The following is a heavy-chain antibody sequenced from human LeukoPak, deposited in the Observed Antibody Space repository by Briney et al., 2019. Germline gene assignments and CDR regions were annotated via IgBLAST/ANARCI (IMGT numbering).Heavy chain of an antibody. Sequence: SETLSLTCAVYGGSFSGYYWSWIRQPPGKGLEWIGEINHSGSTNYNPSLKSRVTISVDTSKNQFSLKLSSVTAADTAVYYCARGTPLTESRGWYGGDYWGQGTLVTVSS. CDR1: GGSFSGYY. V-gene: IGHV4-34*01. J-gene: IGHJ4*02. D-gene: IGHD6-19*01. CDR3: ARGTPLTESRGWYGGDY. CDR2: INHSGST.